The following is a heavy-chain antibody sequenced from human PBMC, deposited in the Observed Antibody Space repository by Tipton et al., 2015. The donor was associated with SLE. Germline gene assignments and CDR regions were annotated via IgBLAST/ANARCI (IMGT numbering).Heavy chain of an antibody. V-gene: IGHV4-59*01. CDR3: ARDSKDYDALDI. CDR2: SSYSGKS. CDR1: GASIDIYY. Sequence: TLSLTCSVSGASIDIYYWSWIRQAPGKGLEWIGYSSYSGKSNYNPSLKSRVTMSLDASKNQFSLRVISVTAAGTAVYYCARDSKDYDALDIWGQGTMVTVSS. J-gene: IGHJ3*02. D-gene: IGHD4-11*01.